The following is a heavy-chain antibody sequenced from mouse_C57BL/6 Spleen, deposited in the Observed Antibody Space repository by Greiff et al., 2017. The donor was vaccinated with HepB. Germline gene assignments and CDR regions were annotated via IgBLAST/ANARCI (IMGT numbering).Heavy chain of an antibody. CDR2: ISDGGSYT. V-gene: IGHV5-4*01. J-gene: IGHJ4*01. CDR3: ARDQVRGYAMDY. Sequence: EVKVVESGGGLVKPGGSLKLSCAASGFTFSSYAMSWVRQTPEKRLEWVATISDGGSYTYYPDNVKGRFTISRDNAKNNLYLQMSHLKSEDTAMYYCARDQVRGYAMDYWGQGTSVTVSS. D-gene: IGHD1-3*01. CDR1: GFTFSSYA.